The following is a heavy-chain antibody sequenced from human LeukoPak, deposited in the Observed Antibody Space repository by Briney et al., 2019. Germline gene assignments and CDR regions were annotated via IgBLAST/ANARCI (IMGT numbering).Heavy chain of an antibody. D-gene: IGHD1-26*01. J-gene: IGHJ4*02. Sequence: TGGSLRLSCAASGFTFSSYSMNWVRQAPGKVLEWVSSISSSSSYIYYADSVKGRFTISRDNAKNSLYLQMNSLRAEDTAVYYCARGGTSQPLLGYWGQGTLVTVSS. CDR2: ISSSSSYI. V-gene: IGHV3-21*01. CDR3: ARGGTSQPLLGY. CDR1: GFTFSSYS.